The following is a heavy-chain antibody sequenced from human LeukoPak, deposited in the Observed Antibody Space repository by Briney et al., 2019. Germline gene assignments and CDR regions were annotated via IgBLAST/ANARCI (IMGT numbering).Heavy chain of an antibody. CDR2: IYYSGST. V-gene: IGHV4-59*08. Sequence: SETLSLTCTVSGGSISSYYWSWIRQPPGKGLEWIGYIYYSGSTNYNPSLKSRLTISVDTSKNQFSLKLNSVTAADTAVYYCARFPGYYDSSGYTPGMDVWGQGTTVTVSS. CDR1: GGSISSYY. D-gene: IGHD3-22*01. CDR3: ARFPGYYDSSGYTPGMDV. J-gene: IGHJ6*02.